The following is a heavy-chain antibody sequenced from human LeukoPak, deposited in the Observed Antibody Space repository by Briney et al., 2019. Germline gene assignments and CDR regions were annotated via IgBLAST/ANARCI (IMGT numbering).Heavy chain of an antibody. CDR2: IYYSGST. J-gene: IGHJ4*02. V-gene: IGHV4-39*01. CDR3: ARRSDYGDLYFDY. Sequence: PSETLSLTCTVSGGSISSSSYYWGWIRQPPGKGLEWIGSIYYSGSTYYNPSLKSRVTICVDTSKNQFSLKVSSVTAADTAVYYCARRSDYGDLYFDYWGQGTLVTVSS. D-gene: IGHD4-17*01. CDR1: GGSISSSSYY.